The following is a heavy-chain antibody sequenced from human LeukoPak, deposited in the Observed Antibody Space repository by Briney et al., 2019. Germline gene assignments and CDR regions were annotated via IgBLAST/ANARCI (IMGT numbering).Heavy chain of an antibody. V-gene: IGHV3-74*01. Sequence: QPGGSLRLSCAASRFTFSNYWMHWVRQGPGKGLVWVSRISGDGRITRNADSVKGRFFISRDNAKNTLYLQMNSLRAEDTAVYYCARGGSPPEALGDTFDIWGQGTMVTVSS. J-gene: IGHJ3*02. CDR2: ISGDGRIT. CDR3: ARGGSPPEALGDTFDI. CDR1: RFTFSNYW. D-gene: IGHD1-26*01.